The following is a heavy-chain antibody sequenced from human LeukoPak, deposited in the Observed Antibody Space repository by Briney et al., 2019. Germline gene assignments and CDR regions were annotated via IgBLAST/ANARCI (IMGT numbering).Heavy chain of an antibody. CDR1: GFTLGDFW. CDR2: ISGSGGST. D-gene: IGHD3-22*01. V-gene: IGHV3-23*01. Sequence: GGSLRFSCAASGFTLGDFWMSWVRQAPGKGLEWVSAISGSGGSTYYADSVKGRFTISRDNSKNTLYLQMNSMRAEDTAVYYCAKDEAYYYDSSAYYPNYFDYWGQGTLVTVSS. CDR3: AKDEAYYYDSSAYYPNYFDY. J-gene: IGHJ4*02.